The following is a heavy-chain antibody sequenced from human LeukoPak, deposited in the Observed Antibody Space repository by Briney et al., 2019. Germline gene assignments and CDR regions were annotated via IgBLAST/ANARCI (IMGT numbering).Heavy chain of an antibody. J-gene: IGHJ4*02. CDR3: ASGHGSYFSSLDY. Sequence: QTGGSLRLSCAASGFTFSSYAMYWVRQAPGKGLEWVAVISYDGSNKYYADSVKGRFTISRDNSKNTLYLQMNSLRAEDTAVYYCASGHGSYFSSLDYWDQGTLVTVSS. D-gene: IGHD1-26*01. CDR1: GFTFSSYA. V-gene: IGHV3-30*04. CDR2: ISYDGSNK.